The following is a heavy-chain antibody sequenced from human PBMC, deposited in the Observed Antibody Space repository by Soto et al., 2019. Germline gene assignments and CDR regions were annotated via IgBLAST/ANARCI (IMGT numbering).Heavy chain of an antibody. CDR3: ALRHYSYGI. CDR1: GYTFSNYW. J-gene: IGHJ3*02. D-gene: IGHD5-18*01. Sequence: EVQLVQSGAEVRKPGESLKISCKGSGYTFSNYWINWVRQMPGKGMEWMGIIYPGDSDTRYSPSFQGQVTISADKSISTAYLQRNSLKASDTDMYYCALRHYSYGIWGQGTMFSVSS. V-gene: IGHV5-51*01. CDR2: IYPGDSDT.